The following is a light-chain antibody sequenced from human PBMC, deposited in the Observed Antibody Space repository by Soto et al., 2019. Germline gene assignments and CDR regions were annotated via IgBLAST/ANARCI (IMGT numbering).Light chain of an antibody. CDR3: TSYTSSSTVV. Sequence: QSVLTQPASVSGSPGQSITISCTGTSSDVGGYNYVSWYQQHPGKAPKLTIYDVSNRPSGVSNRFSGSKSGNTASLTISGLQAEDEADYYCTSYTSSSTVVFGGRTKVTVL. CDR1: SSDVGGYNY. V-gene: IGLV2-14*01. CDR2: DVS. J-gene: IGLJ2*01.